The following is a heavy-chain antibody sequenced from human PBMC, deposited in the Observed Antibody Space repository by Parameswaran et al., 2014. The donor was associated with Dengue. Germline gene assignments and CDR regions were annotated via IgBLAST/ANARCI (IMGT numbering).Heavy chain of an antibody. CDR3: ARYDIMTDTFDY. Sequence: WIRQPPGKGLEWIGEINHYGTTNYNPSLESRVTISVDTSKNQFSLKLSSVTAADTSVYYCARYDIMTDTFDYWGPGNPGHRLL. D-gene: IGHD3-9*01. CDR2: INHYGTT. V-gene: IGHV4-34*01. J-gene: IGHJ4*02.